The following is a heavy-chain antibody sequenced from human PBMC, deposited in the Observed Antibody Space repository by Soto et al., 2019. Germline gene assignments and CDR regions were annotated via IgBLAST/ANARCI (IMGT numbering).Heavy chain of an antibody. CDR2: IYPGDSDT. CDR1: GDSFISYW. D-gene: IGHD3-22*01. CDR3: ARQQDYDSSVPGY. Sequence: PGESLKISCKGSGDSFISYWIGWVRQMPGKGLEWMGIIYPGDSDTRYSPSFQGQVTISADKSISTAYLQWSSLKASDTAMYYCARQQDYDSSVPGYWGQGTLVTVS. V-gene: IGHV5-51*01. J-gene: IGHJ4*02.